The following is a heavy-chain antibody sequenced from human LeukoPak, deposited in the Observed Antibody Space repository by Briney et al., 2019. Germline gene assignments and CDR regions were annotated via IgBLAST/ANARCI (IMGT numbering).Heavy chain of an antibody. V-gene: IGHV1-2*02. J-gene: IGHJ4*02. D-gene: IGHD2-8*01. CDR2: INPNSGGT. CDR1: GYTFTSYY. Sequence: ASVKVSCKASGYTFTSYYMHWVRQAPGQGLEWVGWINPNSGGTNYAQKFQGRVTMTRDTSISTAYMELSRLRSDDTAVYYCARDVCTNGVCYRFDYWGQGTLVTVSS. CDR3: ARDVCTNGVCYRFDY.